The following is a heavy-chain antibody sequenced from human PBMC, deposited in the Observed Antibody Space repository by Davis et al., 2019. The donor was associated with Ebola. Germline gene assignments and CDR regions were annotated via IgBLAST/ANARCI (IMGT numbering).Heavy chain of an antibody. CDR3: AGGKGVLIYY. V-gene: IGHV4-34*01. Sequence: MPSETLSLTCAVYGGSFSNYYWTWIRQPPGKGLEWIGEINYSGSTNYNPSLKSRVTISVDTSKNQFSLKLSSVTAADTAVYYCAGGKGVLIYYWGQGTLVTVSS. J-gene: IGHJ4*02. CDR2: INYSGST. CDR1: GGSFSNYY. D-gene: IGHD3-10*01.